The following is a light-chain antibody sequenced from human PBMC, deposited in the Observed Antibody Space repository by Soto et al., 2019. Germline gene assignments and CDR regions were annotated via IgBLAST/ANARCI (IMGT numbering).Light chain of an antibody. CDR2: DVT. CDR3: CSYEGRFF. CDR1: SSDVGVSRS. V-gene: IGLV2-11*01. J-gene: IGLJ1*01. Sequence: AQTQPRSVSGSPGQSVTISCTGTSSDVGVSRSVSWYQQHPGKAPKLIISDVTKRPSGVPYRVSGSKSGNTASLTISGLQAADEADYYCCSYEGRFFFGTGTKVTVL.